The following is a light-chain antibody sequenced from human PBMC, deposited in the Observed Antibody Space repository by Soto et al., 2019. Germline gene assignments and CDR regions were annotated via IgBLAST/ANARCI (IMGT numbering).Light chain of an antibody. CDR2: GTS. J-gene: IGLJ1*01. CDR1: SFNIGAGYD. Sequence: FVLTQPASVSGAPGMRVTISCPGRSFNIGAGYDVHRYQQLLGTTPKLLIYGTSNRPSGAPDRFSGSQSGTSASLANTALQAEDEADYYCRSCVSSLGRSVFGTGTKGT. CDR3: RSCVSSLGRSV. V-gene: IGLV1-40*01.